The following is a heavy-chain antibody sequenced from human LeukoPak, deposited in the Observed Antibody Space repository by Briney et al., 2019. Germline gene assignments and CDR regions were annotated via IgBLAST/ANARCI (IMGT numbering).Heavy chain of an antibody. CDR2: IIPIFGTA. D-gene: IGHD5-12*01. J-gene: IGHJ3*02. CDR1: GGTFISYA. CDR3: ARVRTLSGYEVDRAFDI. V-gene: IGHV1-69*01. Sequence: SVKVSCKASGGTFISYAISWVRRAPGQGLEWMGGIIPIFGTANYAQKFQGRVTITADESTSTAYMELSSLRSEDTAVYYCARVRTLSGYEVDRAFDIWGQGTMVTVSS.